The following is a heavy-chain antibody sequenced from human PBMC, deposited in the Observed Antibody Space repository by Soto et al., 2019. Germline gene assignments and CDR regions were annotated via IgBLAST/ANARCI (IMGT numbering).Heavy chain of an antibody. CDR1: GFTFSSYA. Sequence: GGSLRLSCAASGFTFSSYAMHWVRQAPGKGLEWVAVISYDGSNKYYADSVKGRFTISRDNSKNTLYLQMNSLRAEDTAVYYCARVPMGSSRNIDYWGQGTLVTVSS. J-gene: IGHJ4*02. D-gene: IGHD6-6*01. CDR2: ISYDGSNK. CDR3: ARVPMGSSRNIDY. V-gene: IGHV3-30-3*01.